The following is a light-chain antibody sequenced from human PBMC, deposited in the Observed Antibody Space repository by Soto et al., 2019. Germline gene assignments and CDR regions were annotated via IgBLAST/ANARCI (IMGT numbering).Light chain of an antibody. Sequence: EIVLTQSPGTLYLSPGERATLSFRASQSVSSSYVAWYQQKPGQAPRLLLYGASSRATGLPDRFSGSGSGTDFTLTISRLEPEDFAVYYCQQYGSSPPLTFGQGTRREIK. CDR3: QQYGSSPPLT. V-gene: IGKV3-20*01. J-gene: IGKJ5*01. CDR2: GAS. CDR1: QSVSSSY.